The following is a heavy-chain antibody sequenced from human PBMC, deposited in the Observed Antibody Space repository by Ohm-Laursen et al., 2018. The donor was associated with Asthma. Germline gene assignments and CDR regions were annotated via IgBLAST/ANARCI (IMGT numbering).Heavy chain of an antibody. D-gene: IGHD3-22*01. CDR3: ARDWGRCDGSGYSDFDY. V-gene: IGHV3-30*03. Sequence: SLRLSCAASGFAFSTYGMHWVRQAPGKGLEWVAVISYHGSNQFYTNSVKGRFTISRDDSKNTLYLQMNSLRPEDTAVYYCARDWGRCDGSGYSDFDYWDQGTLVTVSS. CDR1: GFAFSTYG. CDR2: ISYHGSNQ. J-gene: IGHJ4*02.